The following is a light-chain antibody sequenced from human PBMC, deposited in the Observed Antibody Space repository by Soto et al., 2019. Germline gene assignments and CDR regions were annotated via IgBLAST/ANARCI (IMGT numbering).Light chain of an antibody. Sequence: DIQMTQSPSSLSASVGDRVTITCRASQSVSTYLNCYQQKPGKAPNFLISAASTLYSAVPPRFSGSGSGTAFTLPISRLEPEDFAVYYCQQYGSSPITFGQGTRLEIK. CDR1: QSVSTY. CDR2: AAS. CDR3: QQYGSSPIT. V-gene: IGKV1-39*01. J-gene: IGKJ5*01.